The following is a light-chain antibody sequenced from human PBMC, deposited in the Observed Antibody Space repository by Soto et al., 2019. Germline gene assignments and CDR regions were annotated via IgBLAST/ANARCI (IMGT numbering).Light chain of an antibody. CDR3: QHTTDFT. V-gene: IGKV3-15*01. Sequence: DIVMTQSPATLSVSPGERATLSCRASQSINTNLAWYQQKPGQAPRLLIYGASTRATVIPARFSGSGSGTEFTLTITGLQPDDLGTYYCQHTTDFTFGQGTKVEIK. J-gene: IGKJ2*01. CDR1: QSINTN. CDR2: GAS.